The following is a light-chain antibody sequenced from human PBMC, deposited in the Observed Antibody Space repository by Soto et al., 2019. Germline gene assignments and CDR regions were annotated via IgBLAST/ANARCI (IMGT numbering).Light chain of an antibody. Sequence: EIVMTRSPATLSVSPGERATLSGRASQSVSGNLAWYQQKPGQAPRLLIYGASTRATGVPARFSGSGSGTEFTLTISCLQSEDFALYHCQQYHNSPPFTLGGGTKVEI. CDR3: QQYHNSPPFT. J-gene: IGKJ4*01. CDR1: QSVSGN. CDR2: GAS. V-gene: IGKV3-15*01.